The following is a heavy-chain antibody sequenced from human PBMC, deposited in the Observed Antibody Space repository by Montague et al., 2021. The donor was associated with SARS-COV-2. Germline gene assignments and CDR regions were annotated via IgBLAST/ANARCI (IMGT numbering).Heavy chain of an antibody. D-gene: IGHD2-2*01. CDR3: AICDPFDAFDI. CDR2: ISPSGRTI. CDR1: GFTFSSYE. J-gene: IGHJ3*02. V-gene: IGHV3-48*03. Sequence: YLRLSCAASGFTFSSYEMNWVRQAPGKGLEWVSYISPSGRTIYYADSVKGRFTISRDNAKNSLSLQMNSLRGDDTAVYYCAICDPFDAFDIWGQGTTVTVSS.